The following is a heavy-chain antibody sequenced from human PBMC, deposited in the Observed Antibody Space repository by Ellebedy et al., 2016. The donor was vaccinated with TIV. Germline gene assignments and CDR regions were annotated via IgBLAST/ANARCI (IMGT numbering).Heavy chain of an antibody. CDR1: GFTFKDYT. CDR3: AKFFRKENAFDY. J-gene: IGHJ4*02. D-gene: IGHD2/OR15-2a*01. Sequence: AGSLRLSCAASGFTFKDYTMSWVRRAPGNGLEWVAGISGGSRNTYYRDSVKGRFTISRDNSKSSLSLQMNTLRAEDTAVYYCAKFFRKENAFDYWGQGTLVTVSS. CDR2: ISGGSRNT. V-gene: IGHV3-23*01.